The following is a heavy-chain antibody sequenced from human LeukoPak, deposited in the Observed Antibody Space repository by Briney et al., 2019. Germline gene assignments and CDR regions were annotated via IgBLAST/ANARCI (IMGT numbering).Heavy chain of an antibody. Sequence: ASVKVSCKASGYTFRSYEIHWVRQAPGQGLEWVGWIHPNSGKTGYAQKLQGRVTMASDTSTETAFMELSSLKFDDTAIFYCARGHYGGNRYFDIWGQGTLVTVSS. J-gene: IGHJ4*02. V-gene: IGHV1-8*01. CDR1: GYTFRSYE. CDR2: IHPNSGKT. D-gene: IGHD4-23*01. CDR3: ARGHYGGNRYFDI.